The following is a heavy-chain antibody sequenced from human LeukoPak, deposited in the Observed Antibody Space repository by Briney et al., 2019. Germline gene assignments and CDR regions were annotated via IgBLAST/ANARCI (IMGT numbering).Heavy chain of an antibody. Sequence: PGGSLRLSCTASGFTFSRNGMHWVRQAPGKGLEWVAFIRHDGSNKYDADSVKGRFTISRDNSKNTLYLQMNSLRPEDTAVYYCAKDPAARPLRLITDDAFDIWGQGTMVTVSS. CDR3: AKDPAARPLRLITDDAFDI. CDR1: GFTFSRNG. D-gene: IGHD3-16*01. V-gene: IGHV3-30*02. CDR2: IRHDGSNK. J-gene: IGHJ3*02.